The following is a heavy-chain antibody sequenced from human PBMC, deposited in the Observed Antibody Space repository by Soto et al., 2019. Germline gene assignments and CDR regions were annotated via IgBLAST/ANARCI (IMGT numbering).Heavy chain of an antibody. CDR3: ARPPTASLDAFEI. CDR2: IYYSGST. CDR1: GGSITSSSYY. J-gene: IGHJ3*02. Sequence: KPSETLSLTCTVSGGSITSSSYYWGWIRQPPGKGLEWIGSIYYSGSTYYNPSLKSRVTISVDTSKSQFSLKLNSVTAADTSVYYCARPPTASLDAFEIWGQRTMVTVSS. V-gene: IGHV4-39*01.